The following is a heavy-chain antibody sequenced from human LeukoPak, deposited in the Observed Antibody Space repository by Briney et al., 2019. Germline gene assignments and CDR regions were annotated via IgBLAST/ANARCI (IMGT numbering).Heavy chain of an antibody. J-gene: IGHJ3*02. CDR1: GYTFTCCA. V-gene: IGHV7-4-1*02. CDR3: ARPMSPWAFDI. Sequence: GASVTVSCKASGYTFTCCAISWVRQAPGQGLEWMGWINTNTGNPTYAQGFTGRFVFSLDTSVSTAYLQISSLKAGDTGVYYCARPMSPWAFDIWGQGTMVTVSS. CDR2: INTNTGNP.